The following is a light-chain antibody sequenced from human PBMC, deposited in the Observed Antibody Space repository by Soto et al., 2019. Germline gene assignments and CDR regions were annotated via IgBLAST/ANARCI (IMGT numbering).Light chain of an antibody. J-gene: IGKJ5*01. CDR1: QTVRSSS. Sequence: EIVLTQSPGTLSVSPGERATLSCRASQTVRSSSLAWYQQKPGQAPRLLIYGASGRATGIPDKFSGSGSGTDFTLTISRLEPEDFAVYYCQEYDGAPITFGLGTRLEIK. CDR3: QEYDGAPIT. V-gene: IGKV3-20*01. CDR2: GAS.